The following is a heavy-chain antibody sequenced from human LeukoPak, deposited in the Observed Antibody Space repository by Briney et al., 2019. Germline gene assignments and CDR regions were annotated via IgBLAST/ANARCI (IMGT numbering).Heavy chain of an antibody. CDR2: IYPDDSDT. CDR3: ARQLNYYDSRGPVDY. V-gene: IGHV5-51*01. Sequence: GESLKISCKGSGYSFTNYWIGWVCQMPGKGLEWMGIIYPDDSDTRYSPSFQGQVTISADKSISTAYLQWSSLKASDTAMYYCARQLNYYDSRGPVDYWGQGTLVTVSS. CDR1: GYSFTNYW. D-gene: IGHD3-22*01. J-gene: IGHJ4*02.